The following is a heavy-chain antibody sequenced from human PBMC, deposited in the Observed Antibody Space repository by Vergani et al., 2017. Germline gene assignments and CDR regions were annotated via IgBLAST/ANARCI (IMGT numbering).Heavy chain of an antibody. V-gene: IGHV4-59*01. CDR3: ARDRGRVPPGPGFDY. Sequence: QVQLQESGPGLVKPSETLSLTCTVSGGSISSYYWSWIRQPPGKGLEWIGYIYYSGSTNYNPSLNSRVTISVDTSKNQFSLKLSSVTAADTAVYCCARDRGRVPPGPGFDYWGQGTLVTVSS. J-gene: IGHJ4*02. D-gene: IGHD6-25*01. CDR2: IYYSGST. CDR1: GGSISSYY.